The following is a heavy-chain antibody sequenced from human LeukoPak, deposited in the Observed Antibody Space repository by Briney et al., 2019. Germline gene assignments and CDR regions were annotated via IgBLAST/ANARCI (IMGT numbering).Heavy chain of an antibody. D-gene: IGHD3-3*01. CDR1: GGSISSYY. Sequence: PSETLSLTCTVSGGSISSYYWSWIRQPPGKGLEWIGYIYYSGSTNYNPSLKSRVTISVDTSKNQFSLKLSSVTAADTAVYYCARSRHYDFWSGYLCYYGMDVWGQGTTVTVSS. CDR2: IYYSGST. V-gene: IGHV4-59*01. CDR3: ARSRHYDFWSGYLCYYGMDV. J-gene: IGHJ6*02.